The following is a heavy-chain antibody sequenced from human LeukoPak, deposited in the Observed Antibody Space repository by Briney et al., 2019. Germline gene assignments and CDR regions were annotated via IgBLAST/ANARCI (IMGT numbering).Heavy chain of an antibody. CDR2: INPNSGGT. CDR3: ARDISRWGRQRPDY. CDR1: GYTFTNYG. D-gene: IGHD1-1*01. Sequence: GASVKVSCKASGYTFTNYGISWVRQAPGQGLEWMGWINPNSGGTNYAQKFQGRVTMTRDTSISTAYMELSRLRSDDTAVYYCARDISRWGRQRPDYWGQGTLVTVSS. J-gene: IGHJ4*02. V-gene: IGHV1-2*02.